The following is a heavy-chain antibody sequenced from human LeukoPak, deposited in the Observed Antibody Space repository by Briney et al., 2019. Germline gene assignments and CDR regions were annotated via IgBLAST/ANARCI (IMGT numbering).Heavy chain of an antibody. CDR2: IKQDGSEK. J-gene: IGHJ4*02. CDR3: ARDGAAMGN. CDR1: GFTFSSYS. Sequence: GGSLRLSCAASGFTFSSYSMNWVRQAPGKGLEWVANIKQDGSEKYYVDSVKGRFTISRDNAKNSLYLQMNSLRAEDTAVYYCARDGAAMGNWGQGTLVTVSS. D-gene: IGHD5-18*01. V-gene: IGHV3-7*01.